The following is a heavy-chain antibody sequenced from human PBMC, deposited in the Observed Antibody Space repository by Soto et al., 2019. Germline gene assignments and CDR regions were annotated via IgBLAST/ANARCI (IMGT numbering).Heavy chain of an antibody. Sequence: SGGSLRLSCAASGFTFSTSGMHWVRQAPGKGLEWVAVIWYDGTDKRYADSVKGRFTISRDNPKNTLYLQMNSLRVENTAVYYCARVEPFSSDWYDMDVWGQGTTVTVSS. J-gene: IGHJ6*02. D-gene: IGHD6-19*01. CDR1: GFTFSTSG. CDR2: IWYDGTDK. CDR3: ARVEPFSSDWYDMDV. V-gene: IGHV3-33*01.